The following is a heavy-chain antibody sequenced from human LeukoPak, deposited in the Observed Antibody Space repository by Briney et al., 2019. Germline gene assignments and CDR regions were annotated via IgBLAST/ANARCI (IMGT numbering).Heavy chain of an antibody. CDR2: IYPGDSDT. CDR3: ARLRDGYNYYYDY. D-gene: IGHD5-24*01. V-gene: IGHV5-51*01. Sequence: HGESLKIFCKGSGYSFTSYWIGRVRQMPGKGLEWMGIIYPGDSDTRYSPSFQGQVTISADKSISTAYLQWSSLKASDTAMYYCARLRDGYNYYYDYWGQGTLVTVSS. CDR1: GYSFTSYW. J-gene: IGHJ4*02.